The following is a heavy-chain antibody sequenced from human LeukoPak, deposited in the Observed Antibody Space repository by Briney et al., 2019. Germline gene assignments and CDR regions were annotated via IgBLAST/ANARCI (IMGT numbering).Heavy chain of an antibody. J-gene: IGHJ4*02. D-gene: IGHD6-6*01. V-gene: IGHV3-23*01. Sequence: PGGSLRLSCAVSGFTFSNYAMSWVRQAPGKGLEWVSTISGSGGSTFYADSVKGRSTISRDNSKNTLYLRMNSLRAEDTAVYYCAKASTSYSSSSFDYWGQGTLVTVSS. CDR1: GFTFSNYA. CDR2: ISGSGGST. CDR3: AKASTSYSSSSFDY.